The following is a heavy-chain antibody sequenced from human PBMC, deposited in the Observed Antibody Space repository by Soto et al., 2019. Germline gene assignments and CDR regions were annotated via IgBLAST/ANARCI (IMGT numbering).Heavy chain of an antibody. V-gene: IGHV3-53*02. CDR2: IHSGGIT. J-gene: IGHJ4*02. Sequence: EVQLVETGGGLIQPGGSLRLSCAASGFIVSSNYMSWVRRAPGKGLEWVSVIHSGGITYYADSVKGRFTISRDSSQNTLYLQMNSLSPEDTAVYYCARGQMTITAWGQGTLVTVSS. D-gene: IGHD5-12*01. CDR1: GFIVSSNY. CDR3: ARGQMTITA.